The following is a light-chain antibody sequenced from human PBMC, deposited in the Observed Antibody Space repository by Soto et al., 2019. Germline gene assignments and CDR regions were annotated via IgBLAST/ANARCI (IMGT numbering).Light chain of an antibody. J-gene: IGLJ1*01. CDR3: CSYAGSSTFKV. CDR2: EGS. CDR1: RSDVGSYNL. V-gene: IGLV2-23*03. Sequence: QSALTQPASVSGSPGQSIPISCTGTRSDVGSYNLVSWYQQHPGKAPKLMNYEGSKRPSGVSNRFSGTKSGNTATLTNSGIQAEDEADYYCCSYAGSSTFKVFGTGTKLTVL.